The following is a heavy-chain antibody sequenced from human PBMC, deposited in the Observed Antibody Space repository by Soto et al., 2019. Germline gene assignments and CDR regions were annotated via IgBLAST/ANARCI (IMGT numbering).Heavy chain of an antibody. V-gene: IGHV4-59*08. D-gene: IGHD3-10*01. CDR3: ARYFMVRGVMSAFDL. J-gene: IGHJ3*01. CDR2: IYYDGTA. Sequence: SETLSLTCTVSGGSFSPNYWSWIRQPPGKGLEWVGYIYYDGTARHNPSLKSRVTISLDTSKSQFSLRLSSVTAADTAVYYCARYFMVRGVMSAFDLWGQGTMVTVSS. CDR1: GGSFSPNY.